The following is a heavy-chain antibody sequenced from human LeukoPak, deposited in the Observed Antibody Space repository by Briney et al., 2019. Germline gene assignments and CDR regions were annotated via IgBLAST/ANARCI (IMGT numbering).Heavy chain of an antibody. CDR2: IKQDGSDK. Sequence: GGSLRLSCAASGFTFSTYYMTWVRQAPGKGLEWVANIKQDGSDKYYVDSVKGRFTISRDNAKNSLYLQMNSLRDEDTAVYYCARESVLFYNSGGYATQDDAFDIWGQGTMVTVSS. V-gene: IGHV3-7*01. CDR1: GFTFSTYY. J-gene: IGHJ3*02. CDR3: ARESVLFYNSGGYATQDDAFDI. D-gene: IGHD3-22*01.